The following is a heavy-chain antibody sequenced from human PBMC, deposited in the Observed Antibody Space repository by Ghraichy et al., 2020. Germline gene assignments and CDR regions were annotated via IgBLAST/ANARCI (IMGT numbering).Heavy chain of an antibody. CDR3: ARGDYDFGVVIGPPPELWFDP. CDR2: INPNSGDT. V-gene: IGHV1-2*02. Sequence: ASGKVSCKASGYSFIGYYIHWVRQAPGQGLEWMGWINPNSGDTDYAQKFQGRVTMTRDTSINSVYMELSRLRSDDTAVYYCARGDYDFGVVIGPPPELWFDPWGQGCLVTVAS. CDR1: GYSFIGYY. J-gene: IGHJ5*02. D-gene: IGHD3-3*01.